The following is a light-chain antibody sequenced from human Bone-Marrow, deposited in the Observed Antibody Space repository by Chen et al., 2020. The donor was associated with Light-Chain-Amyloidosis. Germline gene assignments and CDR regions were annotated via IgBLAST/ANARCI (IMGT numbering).Light chain of an antibody. CDR2: DDS. Sequence: SYVLTQPPSVSVAPGKTATITCGGKNIGSKRVHWYQQKPGQAPVGVVYDDSDRPSGIPERFSGSNSGNTATLTIGRVEAGDEADYYCQVWDSSSDHYVFGTGTKVTVL. CDR3: QVWDSSSDHYV. CDR1: NIGSKR. J-gene: IGLJ1*01. V-gene: IGLV3-21*03.